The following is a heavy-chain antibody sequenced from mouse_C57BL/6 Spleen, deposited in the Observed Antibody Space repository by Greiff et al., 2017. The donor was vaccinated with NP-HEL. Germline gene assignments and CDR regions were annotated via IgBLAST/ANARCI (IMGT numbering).Heavy chain of an antibody. CDR2: ISYDGSN. D-gene: IGHD2-5*01. Sequence: EVKLVESGPGLVKPSQSLSLTCSVTGYSITSGYYWNWIRQFPGNKLEWMGYISYDGSNNYNPSLKNRISITRDTSKNQFFLKLNSVTTEDTATYYCARGPYSNQPVYYYAMDYWGQGTSVTVSS. J-gene: IGHJ4*01. V-gene: IGHV3-6*01. CDR1: GYSITSGYY. CDR3: ARGPYSNQPVYYYAMDY.